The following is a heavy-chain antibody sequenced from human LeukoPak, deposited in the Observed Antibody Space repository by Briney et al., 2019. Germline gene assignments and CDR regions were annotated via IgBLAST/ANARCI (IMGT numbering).Heavy chain of an antibody. CDR1: GYTFTGYY. CDR3: ARTYYDYVWGSYRFPWFDP. D-gene: IGHD3-16*02. CDR2: INPNSGGT. J-gene: IGHJ5*02. V-gene: IGHV1-2*02. Sequence: ASVKVSCKASGYTFTGYYMHWVRQAPGQGLEWMGWINPNSGGTNYAQKFQGRVTMTRDTSISTAYMELSRLRSDDTAVYYCARTYYDYVWGSYRFPWFDPWGQGTLVTVSS.